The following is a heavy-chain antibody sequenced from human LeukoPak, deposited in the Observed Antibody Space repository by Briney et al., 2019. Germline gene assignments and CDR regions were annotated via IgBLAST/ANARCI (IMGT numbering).Heavy chain of an antibody. CDR2: IYYNGIT. CDR3: VSYTNSAADY. D-gene: IGHD2-8*01. V-gene: IGHV4-39*01. Sequence: SETLSLTSTVSGGSITNTNYHWGWIRQPPGEGLEWIGTIYYNGITYYNPYLRSRLTISVDTSKNQVYLRLNSVTAADTDVYYCVSYTNSAADYWGQGTLVTVSS. CDR1: GGSITNTNYH. J-gene: IGHJ4*02.